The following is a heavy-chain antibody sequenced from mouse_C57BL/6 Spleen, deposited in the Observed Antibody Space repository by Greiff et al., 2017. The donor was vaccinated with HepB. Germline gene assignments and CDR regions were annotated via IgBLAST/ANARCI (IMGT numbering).Heavy chain of an antibody. CDR2: IYWDDDK. J-gene: IGHJ4*01. CDR3: ARIKGDYDGGEYYYAMDY. D-gene: IGHD2-4*01. CDR1: GFSLSTSGMG. V-gene: IGHV8-12*01. Sequence: QVTLKESGPGILQSSQTLSLTCSFSGFSLSTSGMGVSWIRQPSGKGLEWLAHIYWDDDKRYNPSLKSRLTISKDTSRNQVFLKITSVDTADTATYYCARIKGDYDGGEYYYAMDYWGQGTSVTVSS.